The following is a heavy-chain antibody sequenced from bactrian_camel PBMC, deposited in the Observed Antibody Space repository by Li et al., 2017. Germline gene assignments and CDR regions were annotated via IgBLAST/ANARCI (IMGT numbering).Heavy chain of an antibody. CDR1: GFTVDAFD. Sequence: VQLVESGGGSVQAGGSLRLSCTASGFTVDAFDMGWYRRAPGKECEMVSTINRNGITYYADSVEGRSTISRDNAKNTLSLQLNSLKTEDTAMYYCATTRRLYGGPGLDYNYWGQGTQVTVS. V-gene: IGHV3S55*01. CDR3: ATTRRLYGGPGLDYNY. D-gene: IGHD2*01. J-gene: IGHJ4*01. CDR2: INRNGIT.